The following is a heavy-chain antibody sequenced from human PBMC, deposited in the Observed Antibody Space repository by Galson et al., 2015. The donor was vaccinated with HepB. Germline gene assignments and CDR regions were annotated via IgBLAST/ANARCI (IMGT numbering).Heavy chain of an antibody. J-gene: IGHJ4*02. CDR1: GYTFTSYG. CDR2: ISAYNGNT. CDR3: ARWGAGSGYSRD. V-gene: IGHV1-18*01. D-gene: IGHD3-3*01. Sequence: SVKVSCKASGYTFTSYGISWVRQAPGQGLEWMGWISAYNGNTNYAQKLQGRVTVTTDTSTSTAYMELRRLRSDDTAVYYCARWGAGSGYSRDWGQGTLVTVSS.